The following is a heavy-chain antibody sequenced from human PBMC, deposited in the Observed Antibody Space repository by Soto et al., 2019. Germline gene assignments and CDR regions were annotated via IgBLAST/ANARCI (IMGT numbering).Heavy chain of an antibody. CDR1: GGTFSSYA. CDR2: IIPISETT. J-gene: IGHJ6*02. D-gene: IGHD2-2*01. CDR3: TSSQGSSTSLEFYYYYYYGMDV. Sequence: QVQLVQSGAEVKKPGSSVKVSCKASGGTFSSYAISWVRQAPGQGLDWMGGIIPISETTNYAQKFQGRVTITGEESKCTAYMELCMLRSEDTAVYYCTSSQGSSTSLEFYYYYYYGMDVWGQGSTVTVSS. V-gene: IGHV1-69*01.